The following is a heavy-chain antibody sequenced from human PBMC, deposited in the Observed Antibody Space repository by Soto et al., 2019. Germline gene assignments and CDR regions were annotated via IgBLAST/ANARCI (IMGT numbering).Heavy chain of an antibody. CDR2: IGAYNGHT. Sequence: QVQLEQSGPEVRKPGASVKVSCQASSYTFSNYGITWVRQAPGQGLEWMGWIGAYNGHTKDAQKFRGRVSMTIDTSTRVAYMELRSLTSDDTAVYYCARTPLLGPATDYWGQGTLVTVSS. V-gene: IGHV1-18*04. D-gene: IGHD7-27*01. CDR1: SYTFSNYG. J-gene: IGHJ4*01. CDR3: ARTPLLGPATDY.